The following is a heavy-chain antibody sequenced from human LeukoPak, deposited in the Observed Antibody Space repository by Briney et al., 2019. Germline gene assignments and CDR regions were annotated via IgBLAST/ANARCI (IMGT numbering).Heavy chain of an antibody. CDR2: ISGSGGST. CDR3: AKLGLGTIFGVVIA. Sequence: GGSLRLSCAASGFTFSSYAMSWVRQAPGKGLEWVSAISGSGGSTYYADSVKGRFTISRDNSKNTLYVQMNSLRAEDTAVYYCAKLGLGTIFGVVIAWGQGTLVTVSS. V-gene: IGHV3-23*01. CDR1: GFTFSSYA. D-gene: IGHD3-3*01. J-gene: IGHJ4*02.